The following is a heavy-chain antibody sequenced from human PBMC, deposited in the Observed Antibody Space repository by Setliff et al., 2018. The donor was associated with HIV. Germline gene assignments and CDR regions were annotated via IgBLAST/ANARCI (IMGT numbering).Heavy chain of an antibody. V-gene: IGHV1-2*02. Sequence: GASVKVSCKSSGYTFTDYFMHWVRQAPGQGLEWMGWTSPDNANTRISQRSRGSVTMTRDRSVNTAYMEFSGLTSDDTAVYYCARQLSNSFDYWGQGTLVTVSS. J-gene: IGHJ4*02. D-gene: IGHD1-1*01. CDR1: GYTFTDYF. CDR3: ARQLSNSFDY. CDR2: TSPDNANT.